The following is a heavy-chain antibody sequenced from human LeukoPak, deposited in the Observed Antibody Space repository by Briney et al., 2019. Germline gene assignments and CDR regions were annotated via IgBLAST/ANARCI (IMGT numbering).Heavy chain of an antibody. CDR3: ARGHYGLDV. V-gene: IGHV3-23*01. J-gene: IGHJ6*02. CDR2: ISGSGDYT. CDR1: GFTFSGYA. Sequence: GGSLRLSCAVSGFTFSGYAMSWVRQAPGKGLEWVSTISGSGDYTYYADSVKGRFSISRDNSKNTLHLQMNSLRAEDTAVYFCARGHYGLDVWGQGTTVTVSS.